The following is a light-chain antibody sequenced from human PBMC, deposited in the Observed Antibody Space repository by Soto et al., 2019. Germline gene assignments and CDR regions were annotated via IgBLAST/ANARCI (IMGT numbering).Light chain of an antibody. CDR1: SSDVGGYNY. V-gene: IGLV2-14*03. CDR3: SSYVSSNTQV. CDR2: DVS. Sequence: QSVLTQPASVSGSPGQSITVSCFGTSSDVGGYNYVSWYQQHPGKAPKLIIHDVSNRPSGVSNRFSGSKSGNTASLTISGLQAEDEAYYYCSSYVSSNTQVFDGGTKLTVL. J-gene: IGLJ2*01.